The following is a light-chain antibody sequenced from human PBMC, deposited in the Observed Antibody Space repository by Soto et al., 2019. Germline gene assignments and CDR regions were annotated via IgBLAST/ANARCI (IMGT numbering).Light chain of an antibody. V-gene: IGKV3-15*01. J-gene: IGKJ4*01. CDR2: AAS. Sequence: EIVMTQSPATLSVSPGERATLSCRASQSVSSNLAWYQQKPGQTPKLLIYAASTRATRIPARFSGSGSGTEFTLTISSLQSEDVAVYYCQQYNVWPLTFGGGTKVEFK. CDR3: QQYNVWPLT. CDR1: QSVSSN.